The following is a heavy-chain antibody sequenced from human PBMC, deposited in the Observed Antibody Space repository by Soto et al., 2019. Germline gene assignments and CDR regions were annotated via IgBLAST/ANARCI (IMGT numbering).Heavy chain of an antibody. CDR3: ARRAVPDTAMDV. Sequence: GGSLRLSCAASGFTFSNYAMHWVRQAPGKGLEWVAVISYDGSNKYYADSVKGRFTISRDNSKNTLYLQMNSLRAEDTAVYYCARRAVPDTAMDVWGQGTTVTVSS. J-gene: IGHJ6*02. CDR2: ISYDGSNK. V-gene: IGHV3-30-3*01. CDR1: GFTFSNYA. D-gene: IGHD5-18*01.